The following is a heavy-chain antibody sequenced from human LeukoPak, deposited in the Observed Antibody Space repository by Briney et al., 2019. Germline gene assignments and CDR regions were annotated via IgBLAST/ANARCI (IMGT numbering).Heavy chain of an antibody. D-gene: IGHD1-26*01. CDR2: IYYSGST. Sequence: SETLSLTCAVSGDSMTSNNWWSWIRQPPGKGLEWIGYIYYSGSTYYNPSLKSRVTISVDTSKNQSSLKLSSVTAADTAVYYCARSSGSYNREDYWGQGTLVTVSS. CDR3: ARSSGSYNREDY. CDR1: GDSMTSNNW. V-gene: IGHV4-30-4*01. J-gene: IGHJ4*02.